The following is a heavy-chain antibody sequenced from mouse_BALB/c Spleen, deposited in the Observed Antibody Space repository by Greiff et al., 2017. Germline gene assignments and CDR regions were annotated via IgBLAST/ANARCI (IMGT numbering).Heavy chain of an antibody. V-gene: IGHV5-6-4*01. Sequence: EVKLMESGGGLVKPGGSLKLSCAASGFTFSSYTMSWVRQTPEKRLEWVATISSGGSYTYYPDSVKGRFTISRDNAKNTLYLQMSSLKSEDTAMYYCTRVERGYAMDYWGQGTSGTVAS. CDR2: ISSGGSYT. CDR1: GFTFSSYT. J-gene: IGHJ4*01. CDR3: TRVERGYAMDY.